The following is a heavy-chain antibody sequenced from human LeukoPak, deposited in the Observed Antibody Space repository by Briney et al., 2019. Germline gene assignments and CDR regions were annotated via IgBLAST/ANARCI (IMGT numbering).Heavy chain of an antibody. CDR2: IYPGDSDT. Sequence: GESLKISCKGSGYSFTSYWIAWVRQMPGKGLEWMGIIYPGDSDTRYSPSFQGQVTTSADKSISTAYLQWNSLQASDTARYYCARHLPYSNNWYATDYWGQGTLVTVSS. V-gene: IGHV5-51*01. D-gene: IGHD6-13*01. J-gene: IGHJ4*02. CDR1: GYSFTSYW. CDR3: ARHLPYSNNWYATDY.